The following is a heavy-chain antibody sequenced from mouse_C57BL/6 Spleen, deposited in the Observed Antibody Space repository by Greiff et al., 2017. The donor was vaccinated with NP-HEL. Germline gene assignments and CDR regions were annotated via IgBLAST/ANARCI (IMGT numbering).Heavy chain of an antibody. CDR2: INPSSGYT. Sequence: QVQLQQSGAELARPGASVKMSCKASGYTFTSYTMHWVKQRPGQGLEWIGYINPSSGYTKYNQKFKDKATLTADKSSSTAYMQLSSLTSEDSAVYYCARSGTTARGWFAYWGQGTLVTVSA. V-gene: IGHV1-4*01. D-gene: IGHD1-2*01. CDR3: ARSGTTARGWFAY. CDR1: GYTFTSYT. J-gene: IGHJ3*01.